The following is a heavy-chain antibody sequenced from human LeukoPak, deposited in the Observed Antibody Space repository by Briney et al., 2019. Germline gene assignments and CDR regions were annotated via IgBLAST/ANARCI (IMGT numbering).Heavy chain of an antibody. CDR3: ARRGDSSRRYFDH. V-gene: IGHV5-51*01. Sequence: GESLKISCKGSGYRFSTYWIGWVRQMPGKGLEWMGIIYPGDSDTRYSPSFQGQVTISADKSINTAYLQWNSLKASDTAMYYCARRGDSSRRYFDHWGQGTLVTVSS. J-gene: IGHJ4*02. CDR1: GYRFSTYW. CDR2: IYPGDSDT. D-gene: IGHD3-22*01.